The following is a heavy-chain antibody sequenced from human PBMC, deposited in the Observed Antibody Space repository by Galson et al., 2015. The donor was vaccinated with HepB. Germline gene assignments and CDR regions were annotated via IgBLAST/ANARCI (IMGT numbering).Heavy chain of an antibody. CDR3: ARAWDSSGYGIDY. CDR1: GGTFRSYG. J-gene: IGHJ4*02. CDR2: IIPVFATT. Sequence: SVKVSCKASGGTFRSYGVSWVRQAPGRGLEWVGGIIPVFATTNYAQKFQGRVTITADKSTSTAYMELSSLRSEDTAMYYCARAWDSSGYGIDYWGQGTLVTVSS. V-gene: IGHV1-69*06. D-gene: IGHD3-22*01.